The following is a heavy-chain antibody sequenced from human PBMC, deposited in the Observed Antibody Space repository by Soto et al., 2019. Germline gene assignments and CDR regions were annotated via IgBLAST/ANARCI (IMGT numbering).Heavy chain of an antibody. V-gene: IGHV4-59*01. J-gene: IGHJ3*02. D-gene: IGHD3-9*01. Sequence: SETLSLTCTVSGGSISSYYWSWIRQPPGKGLVWIGYIYYSGSTNYNPSLKSRVTISVDTSKNQFSLKLSSVTAADTAVYYCARWGYDILTGYYLGPAFDIWGQGTMVTV. CDR1: GGSISSYY. CDR3: ARWGYDILTGYYLGPAFDI. CDR2: IYYSGST.